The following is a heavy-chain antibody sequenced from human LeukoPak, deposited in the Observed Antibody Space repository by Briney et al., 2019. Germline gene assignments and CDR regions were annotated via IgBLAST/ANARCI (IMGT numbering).Heavy chain of an antibody. CDR3: ARDRSITEKYSGRYFHDY. CDR2: IDPNKGDT. D-gene: IGHD1-26*01. V-gene: IGHV1-2*02. Sequence: ASVKVSCKASGYTFTGYYLHWVRQAPGQGLEWMGWIDPNKGDTKCTQKFQGRVSVTRDTSFSTAYMELSRLTSDDTAVYYCARDRSITEKYSGRYFHDYWGQGSLVTVSS. J-gene: IGHJ4*02. CDR1: GYTFTGYY.